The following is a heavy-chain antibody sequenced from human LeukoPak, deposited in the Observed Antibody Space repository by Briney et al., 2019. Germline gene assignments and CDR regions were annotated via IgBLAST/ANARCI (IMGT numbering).Heavy chain of an antibody. Sequence: SETLSLTCTVSSRSISSYYWSWMRQPPGKGLEGLGYISYSGSTNYNPSLKSRVTTSIDTSKNQSSLKLRSVTAADTAIYYCARQGYDILTGYIDAFDIWGQGTMVTVSS. CDR3: ARQGYDILTGYIDAFDI. CDR1: SRSISSYY. V-gene: IGHV4-59*08. D-gene: IGHD3-9*01. CDR2: ISYSGST. J-gene: IGHJ3*02.